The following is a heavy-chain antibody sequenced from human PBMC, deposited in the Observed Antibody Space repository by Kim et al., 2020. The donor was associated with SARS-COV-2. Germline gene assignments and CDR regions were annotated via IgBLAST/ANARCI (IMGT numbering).Heavy chain of an antibody. V-gene: IGHV4-39*01. J-gene: IGHJ6*03. CDR3: ASGVRGGYYYMDV. CDR2: IYYSGST. CDR1: GGSISSSSYY. D-gene: IGHD3-10*01. Sequence: SETLSLTCTVSGGSISSSSYYWGWIRQPPGQGLEWIGSIYYSGSTYDNPSLKSRVTISVDTSKNQFSLKLSSVTAADTAVYYCASGVRGGYYYMDVWGKGTPVTVSS.